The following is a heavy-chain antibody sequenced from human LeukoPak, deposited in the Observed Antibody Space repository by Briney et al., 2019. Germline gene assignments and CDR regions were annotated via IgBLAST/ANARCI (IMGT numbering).Heavy chain of an antibody. CDR1: GGSFSGCY. CDR2: INHSGST. J-gene: IGHJ4*02. D-gene: IGHD6-13*01. Sequence: SETLSLTCAVYGGSFSGCYWSWIRQPPGKGLEWIGEINHSGSTNYNPSLKSRVTISVDTSKNQFSLKLSSVTAADTAVYYCARAPYSSSWLNWGQGTLVTVSS. V-gene: IGHV4-34*01. CDR3: ARAPYSSSWLN.